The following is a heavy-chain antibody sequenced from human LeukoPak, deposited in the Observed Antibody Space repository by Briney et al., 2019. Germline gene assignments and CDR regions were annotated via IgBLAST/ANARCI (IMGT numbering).Heavy chain of an antibody. D-gene: IGHD2-2*01. CDR1: GFTFSTYW. V-gene: IGHV3-74*01. CDR2: INTDGSNR. J-gene: IGHJ4*02. CDR3: ARTGSAYLLDF. Sequence: PGGSLRLSCAASGFTFSTYWMNWVRQAPGKGLVWVSHINTDGSNRGYADSVKGRFTISRDSAKNTLYLQMNNLTAEDTAMYYCARTGSAYLLDFRGQGTLVTVSS.